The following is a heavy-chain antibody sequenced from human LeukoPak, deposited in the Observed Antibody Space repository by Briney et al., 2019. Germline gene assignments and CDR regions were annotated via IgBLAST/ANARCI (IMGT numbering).Heavy chain of an antibody. D-gene: IGHD6-13*01. CDR2: IYYSGST. CDR1: GGSISSGDYY. V-gene: IGHV4-30-4*08. J-gene: IGHJ4*02. Sequence: PSETLSLTCTVSGGSISSGDYYWSWIRQPPGKGLEWIGYIYYSGSTYYSPSLKSRVTISVDTSKNQFSLKLSSVTAADTAVYYCARVYSSSWYVDYWGQGTLVTVSS. CDR3: ARVYSSSWYVDY.